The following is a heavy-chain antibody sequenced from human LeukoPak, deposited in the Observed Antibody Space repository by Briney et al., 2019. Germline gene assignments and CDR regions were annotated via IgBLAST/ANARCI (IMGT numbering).Heavy chain of an antibody. Sequence: PSETLSLTCTVSGGSISSSSYYWGWIRQPPGKGLEWIGSIYYSGSTYYNPSLKSRVTISVDTSKNQFSLKLSSVTAADTAVYYCARVESSGWYLYSDLWGRGTLVTVSS. CDR2: IYYSGST. V-gene: IGHV4-39*07. CDR1: GGSISSSSYY. D-gene: IGHD6-19*01. CDR3: ARVESSGWYLYSDL. J-gene: IGHJ2*01.